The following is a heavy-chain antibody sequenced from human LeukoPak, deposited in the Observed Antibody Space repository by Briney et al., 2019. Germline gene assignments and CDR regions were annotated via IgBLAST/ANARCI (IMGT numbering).Heavy chain of an antibody. D-gene: IGHD6-13*01. CDR1: GFSFSRYW. Sequence: GGSLRLSCAASGFSFSRYWMNWVRQAPGKGLEWVASIKQDGSEKYYVDSVKGRFTISRDNAKNYLYLQMNTLRAEDTAVYYCRRDCGYSTYDCWGQGTLVTVSS. V-gene: IGHV3-7*01. CDR3: RRDCGYSTYDC. CDR2: IKQDGSEK. J-gene: IGHJ4*02.